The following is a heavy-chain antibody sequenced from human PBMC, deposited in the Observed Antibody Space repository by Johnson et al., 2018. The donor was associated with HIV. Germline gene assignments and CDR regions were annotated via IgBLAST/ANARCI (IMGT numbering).Heavy chain of an antibody. Sequence: EVQLVESGGVVVQLGGSLRLSCAASGFSVSSKYMSWVRQAPGKGLEWVSALYRSGSTYYVDSVKGRFTISRDNSKNSLYRQMNSLRAEDTAVYYCAGERASSAFDIWGQGTMVTVSP. CDR2: LYRSGST. CDR3: AGERASSAFDI. V-gene: IGHV3-66*01. CDR1: GFSVSSKY. J-gene: IGHJ3*02.